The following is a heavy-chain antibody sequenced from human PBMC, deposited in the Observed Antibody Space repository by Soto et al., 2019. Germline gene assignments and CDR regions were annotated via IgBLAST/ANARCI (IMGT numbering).Heavy chain of an antibody. CDR3: ASFGGMDV. V-gene: IGHV3-30-3*01. Sequence: PGGSLRLSCAASGFTFSSYAMHWVRQAPGKGLEWVAVISYDGSNKYYADSVKGRFTISRDNSKNTLYLQMNSLRAEDTAVYYCASFGGMDVWGQGTTVTVSS. D-gene: IGHD3-10*01. J-gene: IGHJ6*02. CDR2: ISYDGSNK. CDR1: GFTFSSYA.